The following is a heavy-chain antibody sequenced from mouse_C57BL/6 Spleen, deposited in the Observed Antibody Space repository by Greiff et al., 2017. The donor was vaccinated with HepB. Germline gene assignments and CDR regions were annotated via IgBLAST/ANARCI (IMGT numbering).Heavy chain of an antibody. CDR2: IYPGSGST. CDR3: ARPLSNYFAMDY. D-gene: IGHD2-5*01. V-gene: IGHV1-55*01. J-gene: IGHJ4*01. Sequence: VQLQQSGAELVKPGASVKMSCKASGYTFTSYWITWVKQRPGQGLEWIGDIYPGSGSTNYNEKFKSKATLTVDTSSSTAYMQLSSLTSEDSAVYYCARPLSNYFAMDYWGQGTSVTVSS. CDR1: GYTFTSYW.